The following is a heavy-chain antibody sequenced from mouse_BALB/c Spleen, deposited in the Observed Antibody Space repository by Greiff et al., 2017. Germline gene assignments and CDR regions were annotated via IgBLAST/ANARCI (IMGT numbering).Heavy chain of an antibody. CDR2: IWAGGST. J-gene: IGHJ4*01. CDR3: ARDRGNYPYAMDY. D-gene: IGHD2-1*01. Sequence: VNVVESGPGLVAPSQCLSISCTVSGFSLTSYGVHWVRQPPGKGLEWLGVIWAGGSTNYNSALMSRLSISKDNSKSQVFLKMNSLQTDDTAMYYCARDRGNYPYAMDYWGQGTSVTVSA. V-gene: IGHV2-9*02. CDR1: GFSLTSYG.